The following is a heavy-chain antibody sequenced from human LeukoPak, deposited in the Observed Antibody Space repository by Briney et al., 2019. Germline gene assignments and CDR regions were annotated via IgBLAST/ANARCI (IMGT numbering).Heavy chain of an antibody. D-gene: IGHD3-9*01. CDR1: GYTLTELS. CDR3: ATFAILTGYFPFDP. V-gene: IGHV1-24*01. CDR2: FDPEDGET. Sequence: ASVKVSCKVSGYTLTELSMHWVRQAPGKGLAWMGGFDPEDGETIYAQKFQGRVTMTEDTSTDTAYIELSSLRSEDTAVYYCATFAILTGYFPFDPWGQGTLVTVSS. J-gene: IGHJ5*02.